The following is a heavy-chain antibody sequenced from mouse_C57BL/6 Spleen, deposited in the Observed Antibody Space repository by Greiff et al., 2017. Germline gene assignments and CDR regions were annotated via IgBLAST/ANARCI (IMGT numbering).Heavy chain of an antibody. Sequence: QVQLQQPGAELVKPGASVKLSCKASGYTFTSYWMHWVKQRPGQGLEWIGMIHPNSGSTNYNEKFKSKATLTVDKSSSTAYMQLSSLTSEDSAVYYCARGYYGSISYYAMDYWGQGTSVTVSS. J-gene: IGHJ4*01. CDR1: GYTFTSYW. D-gene: IGHD1-1*01. CDR3: ARGYYGSISYYAMDY. V-gene: IGHV1-64*01. CDR2: IHPNSGST.